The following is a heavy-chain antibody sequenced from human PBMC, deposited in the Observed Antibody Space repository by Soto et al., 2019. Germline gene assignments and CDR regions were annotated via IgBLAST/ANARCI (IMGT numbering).Heavy chain of an antibody. CDR1: GGSISSGGYY. D-gene: IGHD1-1*01. CDR2: IYSNGNT. V-gene: IGHV4-31*03. J-gene: IGHJ6*02. CDR3: ARGRLPIQQGFDI. Sequence: SETLSLTCTVSGGSISSGGYYWSWIRQDPGKGLEWLGYIYSNGNTYYNPSLKSRLVISSDTSQTLFSLSLSSVTAADTGIYFCARGRLPIQQGFDIWGQGTTVTVSS.